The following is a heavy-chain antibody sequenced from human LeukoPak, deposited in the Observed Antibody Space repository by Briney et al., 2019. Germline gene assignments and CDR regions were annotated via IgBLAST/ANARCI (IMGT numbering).Heavy chain of an antibody. J-gene: IGHJ5*02. Sequence: QTGGSLRLSCAASGFTFSSYGMHWVRQAPGKGLEWVAVISYDGSNKYYADSVKGRFTISRDNSKNTLYLQMNSLRAEDTAVYYCARGSIAAAGHNWFDPWGQGTLVTVSS. CDR1: GFTFSSYG. V-gene: IGHV3-30*03. CDR2: ISYDGSNK. CDR3: ARGSIAAAGHNWFDP. D-gene: IGHD6-13*01.